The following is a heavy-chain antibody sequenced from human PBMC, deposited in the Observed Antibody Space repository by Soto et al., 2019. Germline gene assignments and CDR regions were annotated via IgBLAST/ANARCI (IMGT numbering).Heavy chain of an antibody. CDR1: GYTFTSYG. V-gene: IGHV1-18*01. Sequence: QVQLVQSGAEVKKPGASVKVSCKASGYTFTSYGIAWVRQAPGQGLEWMGWVNIYEGRTNYAQKFQGRVTMTADTSTSTVYLELRSLRSDDTAIYYCARERGGYSYGDYWGQGTLVTVSS. J-gene: IGHJ4*02. CDR3: ARERGGYSYGDY. D-gene: IGHD5-18*01. CDR2: VNIYEGRT.